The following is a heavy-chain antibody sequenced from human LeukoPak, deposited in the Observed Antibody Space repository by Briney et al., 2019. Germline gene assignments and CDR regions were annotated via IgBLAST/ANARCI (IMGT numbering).Heavy chain of an antibody. CDR1: GFTFSTYS. D-gene: IGHD3-9*01. J-gene: IGHJ4*02. CDR2: ISSSSSTI. V-gene: IGHV3-48*04. CDR3: ARILSDYDILTGYYRRSGSPYYFDY. Sequence: GGSLRLSCAASGFTFSTYSMNWVRQAPGKGLEWVSYISSSSSTIYYADSVKGRFTISRDNAKNSLYLQMNSLRAEDTAVYYCARILSDYDILTGYYRRSGSPYYFDYWGQGTLVTVSS.